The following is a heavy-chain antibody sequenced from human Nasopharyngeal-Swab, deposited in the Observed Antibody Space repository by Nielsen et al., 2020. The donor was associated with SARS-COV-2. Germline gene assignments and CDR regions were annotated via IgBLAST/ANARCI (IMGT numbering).Heavy chain of an antibody. D-gene: IGHD3-22*01. CDR2: ISWNCANK. J-gene: IGHJ4*02. CDR3: AKDLGIDYYDSTGGIDY. Sequence: SLKISCAASGFMFSTYGMHWVRQAPGGGLEWVSGISWNCANKGYADSVKGRFTISRDNAKKSLSLQMNSLRAEDTALYYCAKDLGIDYYDSTGGIDYWGQGTLVTVSS. CDR1: GFMFSTYG. V-gene: IGHV3-9*01.